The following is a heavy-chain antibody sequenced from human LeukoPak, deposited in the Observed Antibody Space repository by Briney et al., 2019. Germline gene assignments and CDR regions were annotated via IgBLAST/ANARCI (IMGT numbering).Heavy chain of an antibody. J-gene: IGHJ4*02. D-gene: IGHD1-26*01. CDR1: GFTFSSYA. Sequence: GGSLRLSCAASGFTFSSYAISWVRQAPGKGLEWVSAISGSGGSTYYADSVKGRFTISRDNSKNTLYLQMNSLRAEDTAIYYWAKDRKLLPYYFDYWGQGTLVTVSS. CDR2: ISGSGGST. V-gene: IGHV3-23*01. CDR3: AKDRKLLPYYFDY.